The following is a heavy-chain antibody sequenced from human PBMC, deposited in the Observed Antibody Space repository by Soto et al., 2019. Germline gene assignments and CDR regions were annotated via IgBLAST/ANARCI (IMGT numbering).Heavy chain of an antibody. CDR2: ISGSGGST. D-gene: IGHD6-13*01. CDR1: GFTFSSYA. J-gene: IGHJ2*01. Sequence: GGSLRLSCAASGFTFSSYAMSWVRQAPGKGLEWVSAISGSGGSTYYADSVKGRFTISRDNSKNTLYLQMNSLRAEDTAVYYCAKAPYAPYSSSWSYWYFDLWGRGTLVTVSS. CDR3: AKAPYAPYSSSWSYWYFDL. V-gene: IGHV3-23*01.